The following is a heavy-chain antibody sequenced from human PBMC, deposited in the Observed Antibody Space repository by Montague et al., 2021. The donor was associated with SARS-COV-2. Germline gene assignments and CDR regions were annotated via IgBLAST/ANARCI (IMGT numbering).Heavy chain of an antibody. CDR3: ARDVRYYYDQ. Sequence: SETLSLTCSVSGGSMSSYHWVWIRQPPGKGLEWIGYVSYRGSTNXNLSLKSRVTISLDTSKNRFSPRVTSVTAADTAVYYCARDVRYYYDQWGQGILVTVSS. CDR1: GGSMSSYH. CDR2: VSYRGST. J-gene: IGHJ4*02. V-gene: IGHV4-59*01. D-gene: IGHD3-10*01.